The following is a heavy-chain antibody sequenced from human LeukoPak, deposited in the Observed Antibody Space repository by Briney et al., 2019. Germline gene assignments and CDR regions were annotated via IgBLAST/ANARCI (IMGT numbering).Heavy chain of an antibody. Sequence: GGSLRLSCVGSGFMFSDYYMSWIRQAPGKGLEWVSYISNDSVDKYYVDSVRGRFTISRDDAKKSMYLQMSGLRVEDTAVYYCARRDWVSGAVRAFDIWGQGTMVTVSS. CDR2: ISNDSVDK. J-gene: IGHJ3*02. V-gene: IGHV3-11*04. CDR3: ARRDWVSGAVRAFDI. D-gene: IGHD3-3*01. CDR1: GFMFSDYY.